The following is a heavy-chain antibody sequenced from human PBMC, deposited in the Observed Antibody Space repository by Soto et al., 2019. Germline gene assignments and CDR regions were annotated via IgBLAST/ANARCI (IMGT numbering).Heavy chain of an antibody. CDR2: ISYDGSNK. CDR3: ASLNARPYYYDSSGYYYPGY. Sequence: GGSLRLSCAASGFTFSSYAMHWVRQAPGKGLEWVAVISYDGSNKYYADSVKGRFTISRDNSKNTLYLQMNSLRAEDTAVYYCASLNARPYYYDSSGYYYPGYWGQGTLVTVSS. J-gene: IGHJ4*02. D-gene: IGHD3-22*01. V-gene: IGHV3-30*04. CDR1: GFTFSSYA.